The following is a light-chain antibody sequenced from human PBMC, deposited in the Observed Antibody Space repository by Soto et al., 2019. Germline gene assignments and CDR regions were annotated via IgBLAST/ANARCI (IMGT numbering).Light chain of an antibody. CDR3: QHYNSYSEA. CDR1: QTISSW. J-gene: IGKJ1*01. V-gene: IGKV1-5*03. Sequence: DIQITQSPSPLSGSVGDRVTIPCRASQTISSWLAWYQQKPGKAPKLLIYKASTLKSGVPSRFSGSGSGTEFTLTISSLQPDDFATYYCQHYNSYSEAFGQGTKVDIK. CDR2: KAS.